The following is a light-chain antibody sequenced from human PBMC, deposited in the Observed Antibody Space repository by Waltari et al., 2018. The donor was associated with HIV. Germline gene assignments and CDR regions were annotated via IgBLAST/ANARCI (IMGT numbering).Light chain of an antibody. Sequence: QSALTQPRSASGSPGQSVTISCTGTSSDVGGSNYVSVYQQHPGKAPRLMIYEVSKRPSWVPDRSSGSKSGNTASLTGAVLQAEDEAEYYCLLSDGGACVIFGGGTKLTVL. J-gene: IGLJ2*01. CDR3: LLSDGGACVI. CDR1: SSDVGGSNY. CDR2: EVS. V-gene: IGLV2-8*01.